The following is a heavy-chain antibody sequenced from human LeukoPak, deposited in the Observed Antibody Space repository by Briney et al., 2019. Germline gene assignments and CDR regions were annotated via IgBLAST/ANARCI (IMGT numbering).Heavy chain of an antibody. CDR2: IDPNSGGT. J-gene: IGHJ5*02. V-gene: IGHV1-2*02. Sequence: ASVKVSCKASGYTFTGYYMHWVRQAPGQGLEWMGWIDPNSGGTNYAQKFQGRVTMSRDTSISTAYMELSRLRSDDTAVYYCARDQGCSSTSCFQYNWFDPWGQGTLVTVSS. D-gene: IGHD2-2*01. CDR1: GYTFTGYY. CDR3: ARDQGCSSTSCFQYNWFDP.